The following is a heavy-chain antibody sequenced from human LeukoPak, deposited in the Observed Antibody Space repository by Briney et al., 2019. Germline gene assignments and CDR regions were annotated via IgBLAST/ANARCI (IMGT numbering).Heavy chain of an antibody. V-gene: IGHV3-64*01. CDR1: GFTFSSYA. D-gene: IGHD4/OR15-4a*01. CDR2: ISSNGGST. Sequence: PGGSLRLSCAASGFTFSSYAMHWVRQAPGKGLEYVSAISSNGGSTYYANSVKGRFSISRDNSKNTLYLQMGSLRAEDIAVYYCARVGAHDAFHIWGQGTMVTVSS. J-gene: IGHJ3*02. CDR3: ARVGAHDAFHI.